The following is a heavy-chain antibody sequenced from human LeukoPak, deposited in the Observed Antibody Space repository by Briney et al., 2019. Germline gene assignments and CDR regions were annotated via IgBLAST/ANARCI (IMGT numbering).Heavy chain of an antibody. J-gene: IGHJ4*02. D-gene: IGHD1-26*01. CDR2: INPNSGGT. CDR1: GYTFTGYY. Sequence: EASVKVSCTASGYTFTGYYMYWVRKAPGQGLEWMGWINPNSGGTNYAQTFQGRVTITRDTSISTAYMELSRLRSDDTAVYYCAGSYYSYFDYWGQGTLVTVSS. V-gene: IGHV1-2*02. CDR3: AGSYYSYFDY.